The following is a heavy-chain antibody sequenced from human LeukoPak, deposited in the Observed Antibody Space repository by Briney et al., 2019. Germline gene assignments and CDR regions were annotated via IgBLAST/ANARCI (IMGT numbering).Heavy chain of an antibody. V-gene: IGHV4-38-2*02. CDR1: GYSISSGYY. Sequence: SETLSLTCSVSGYSISSGYYWGWIRQPPGKGLEWIGSIYHSGRTYYNPSLKSRVTISVDTSKNQFSLKLNSVTAADTAVYYCASSPSGYSYGYYPPFDYWGQGILVTVSS. J-gene: IGHJ4*02. CDR2: IYHSGRT. D-gene: IGHD5-18*01. CDR3: ASSPSGYSYGYYPPFDY.